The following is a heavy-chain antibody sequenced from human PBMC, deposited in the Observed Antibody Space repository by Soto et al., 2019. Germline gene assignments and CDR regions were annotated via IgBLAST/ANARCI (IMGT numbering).Heavy chain of an antibody. CDR3: ARGIGYCSSINCYSARRLRFDS. V-gene: IGHV4-34*01. CDR1: GGSFSGYY. D-gene: IGHD2-2*01. J-gene: IGHJ4*02. CDR2: VNHSGTT. Sequence: QVQLQQWGAGLLKPSETLSLTCAVYGGSFSGYYWTWIRQSPEKGLEWIGEVNHSGTTYYNPSLKNRVTISVHKPKVQFSLKMTSVTAAVTAVYYCARGIGYCSSINCYSARRLRFDSWGQGTLVTVSS.